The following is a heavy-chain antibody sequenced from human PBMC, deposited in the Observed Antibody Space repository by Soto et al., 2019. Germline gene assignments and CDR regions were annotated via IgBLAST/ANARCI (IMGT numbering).Heavy chain of an antibody. V-gene: IGHV4-31*03. J-gene: IGHJ5*02. Sequence: SETLSLTCTVSGGSIISGGYYWSWIRQHPGKGLEWIGYIYYSGSTYYNPSLKSRVTISVDTSKNQFSLKLSSVTAADTAVYYCAGYSITIFGVVPPGFDPWGQGTLVTVSS. CDR3: AGYSITIFGVVPPGFDP. D-gene: IGHD3-3*01. CDR2: IYYSGST. CDR1: GGSIISGGYY.